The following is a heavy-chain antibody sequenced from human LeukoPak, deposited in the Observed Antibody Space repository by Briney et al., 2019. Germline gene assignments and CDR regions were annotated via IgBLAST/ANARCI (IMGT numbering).Heavy chain of an antibody. CDR2: IIPIFGTA. J-gene: IGHJ4*02. CDR1: GGTFSSYA. D-gene: IGHD3-22*01. CDR3: AWSGDSSGYYRPSYFDY. V-gene: IGHV1-69*01. Sequence: SVKVSCKASGGTFSSYAISWVRQAPGQGLEWMGGIIPIFGTANYAQKFQGRVTITADESTCTAYMELNSLRSEDTAVYYCAWSGDSSGYYRPSYFDYWGQGTLVTVSS.